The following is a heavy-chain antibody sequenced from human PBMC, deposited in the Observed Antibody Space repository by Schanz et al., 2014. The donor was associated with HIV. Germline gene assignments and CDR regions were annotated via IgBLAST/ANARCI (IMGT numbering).Heavy chain of an antibody. CDR2: IWYDGSNK. CDR1: GFTFSTYG. J-gene: IGHJ6*02. Sequence: QVQLVESGGGVVQPGRSLGLSCAASGFTFSTYGMHWVRQAPGKGLEWVAVIWYDGSNKYYADSVKGRFTISRDNSKKTLYLQMNSLRAEDTAVYYCAKGGRDILSYYGMDVWGQGTTVTVSS. V-gene: IGHV3-33*06. D-gene: IGHD2-15*01. CDR3: AKGGRDILSYYGMDV.